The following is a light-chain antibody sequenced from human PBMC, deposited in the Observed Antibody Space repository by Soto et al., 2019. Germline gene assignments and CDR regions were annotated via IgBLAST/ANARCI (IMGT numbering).Light chain of an antibody. CDR3: QQYGSTPRT. V-gene: IGKV3-20*01. CDR1: ESISNNY. CDR2: GTS. Sequence: EIVLTQSPGTLSLSPGERVTLSCRASESISNNYLAWYQQKPGQAPRLLIYGTSSRATGIPDRFGGSGSGTDFTLTISRLEPEDFAVYYCQQYGSTPRTFGQGTKVEIK. J-gene: IGKJ1*01.